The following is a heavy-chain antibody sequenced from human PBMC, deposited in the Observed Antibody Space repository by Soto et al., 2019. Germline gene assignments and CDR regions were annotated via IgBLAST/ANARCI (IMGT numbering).Heavy chain of an antibody. V-gene: IGHV1-46*01. CDR2: VNPSGGHT. Sequence: QVQLVQSGAEVKKPGASVKVSCKASGDTFTDYYIHWVRQAPGQGLEWMGTVNPSGGHTTYAQHFLGRMTMARDTSTSTLYMELTSLTSEDTAVYYCARGGHVVVVTAALDFWGQGTLVTVSS. CDR1: GDTFTDYY. J-gene: IGHJ4*02. CDR3: ARGGHVVVVTAALDF. D-gene: IGHD2-21*02.